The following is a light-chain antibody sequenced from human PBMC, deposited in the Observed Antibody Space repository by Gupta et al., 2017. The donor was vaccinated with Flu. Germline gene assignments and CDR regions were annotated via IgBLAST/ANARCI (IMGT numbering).Light chain of an antibody. V-gene: IGLV1-44*01. Sequence: NIGSNVGSWYQLLPGTAPRLLIYNDNQRPSVVPDRFSGSKSGTSASLAIGGLQYADEAAYYCAAWDDSLTSLSADGSLTGLGVFGGGTKLSVL. CDR1: NIGSNV. CDR3: AAWDDSLTSLSADGSLTGLGV. CDR2: NDN. J-gene: IGLJ3*02.